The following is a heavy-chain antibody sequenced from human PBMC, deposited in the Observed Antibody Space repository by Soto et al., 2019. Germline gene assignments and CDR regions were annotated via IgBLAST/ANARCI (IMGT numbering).Heavy chain of an antibody. CDR1: GYSFTSYW. J-gene: IGHJ6*03. V-gene: IGHV5-51*01. CDR3: ARTALTYCSSTSCAPVYYYYYMDV. D-gene: IGHD2-2*01. Sequence: PGESLKISCKGSGYSFTSYWIGWVRQMPGKGLEWMGIIYPGDSDTRYSPSFQGQVTISADKSISTAYLQWSSLKASDTAMYYCARTALTYCSSTSCAPVYYYYYMDVWGKGTTVTVSS. CDR2: IYPGDSDT.